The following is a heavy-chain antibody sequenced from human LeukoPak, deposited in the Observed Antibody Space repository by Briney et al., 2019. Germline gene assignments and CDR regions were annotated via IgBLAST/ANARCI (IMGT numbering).Heavy chain of an antibody. CDR2: ISSDGSRA. CDR3: ARELPREVTLDY. D-gene: IGHD2-21*02. V-gene: IGHV3-74*01. J-gene: IGHJ4*02. CDR1: GFTLTSYE. Sequence: GGSLRLSCAASGFTLTSYEMHWVRQAPGKGLVWVSRISSDGSRAGYADSVKGRFAISRDNAKNTLYLQMNSLRAEDTAIYYCARELPREVTLDYWGQGTLVTVSS.